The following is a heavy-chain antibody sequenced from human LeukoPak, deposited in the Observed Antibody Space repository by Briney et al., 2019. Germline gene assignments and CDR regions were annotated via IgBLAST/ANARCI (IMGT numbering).Heavy chain of an antibody. CDR3: ARDYDSSGYYYN. Sequence: ASVKVSCKASGYTFTSYDINWVRQATGQGLEWMGWMNPNSGNTGYAQKFQGRVTMTRNTSISTAYMELSSLRSEDTAVYYRARDYDSSGYYYNWGQGTLVTVSS. CDR2: MNPNSGNT. J-gene: IGHJ4*02. V-gene: IGHV1-8*01. D-gene: IGHD3-22*01. CDR1: GYTFTSYD.